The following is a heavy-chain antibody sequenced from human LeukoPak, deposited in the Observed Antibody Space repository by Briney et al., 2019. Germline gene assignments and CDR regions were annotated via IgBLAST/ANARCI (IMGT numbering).Heavy chain of an antibody. V-gene: IGHV3-23*01. CDR2: ISVSGNT. CDR1: GFTLSSYA. D-gene: IGHD3-22*01. CDR3: AREGDYYDSSGYRVFDY. Sequence: GGSLRLSCAASGFTLSSYAMSWVRQGPGKGLEWVSAISVSGNTYHADSVKGRFTISRDNAKNSLYLQMNSLRAEDTAVYYCAREGDYYDSSGYRVFDYWGQGTLVTVSS. J-gene: IGHJ4*02.